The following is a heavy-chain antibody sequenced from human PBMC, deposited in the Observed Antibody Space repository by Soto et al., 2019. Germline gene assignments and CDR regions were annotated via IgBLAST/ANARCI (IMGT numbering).Heavy chain of an antibody. CDR3: ARGGVLTGYYKGYFDY. J-gene: IGHJ4*02. CDR2: ISYDGSNK. V-gene: IGHV3-30-3*01. CDR1: GFTFSSYA. D-gene: IGHD3-9*01. Sequence: QVQLVESGGGVVQPGRSLRLSCAASGFTFSSYAMHWVRQAPGKGLEWVAVISYDGSNKYYADSVKGRFTISRDNSKNTLYLQMNSLRAEDTAVYYCARGGVLTGYYKGYFDYWGQGTLVTVSS.